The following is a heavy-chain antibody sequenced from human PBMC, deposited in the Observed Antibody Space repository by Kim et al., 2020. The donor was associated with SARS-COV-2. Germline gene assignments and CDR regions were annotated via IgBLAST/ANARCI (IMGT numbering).Heavy chain of an antibody. J-gene: IGHJ4*02. D-gene: IGHD3-10*01. V-gene: IGHV4-39*07. Sequence: KSRVTISVDPSKNQFSLKLSSVTAADTAVYYCARDPTYYYGSGSLYYFDYWGQGTLVTVSS. CDR3: ARDPTYYYGSGSLYYFDY.